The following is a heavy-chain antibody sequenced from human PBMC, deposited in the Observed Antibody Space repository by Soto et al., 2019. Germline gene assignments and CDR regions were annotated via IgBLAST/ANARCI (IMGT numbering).Heavy chain of an antibody. V-gene: IGHV4-59*01. CDR2: IYYTGST. Sequence: SETLSLTCTVSGGSISSSYWSWIRQPPGKGLEWIGYIYYTGSTNYNPSLKSRVTISVDTSKNHLSLKLSSVTAADTAVYYCAREKYYFGSGTLPGMDVWGQGTTVTVSS. D-gene: IGHD3-10*01. CDR3: AREKYYFGSGTLPGMDV. J-gene: IGHJ6*02. CDR1: GGSISSSY.